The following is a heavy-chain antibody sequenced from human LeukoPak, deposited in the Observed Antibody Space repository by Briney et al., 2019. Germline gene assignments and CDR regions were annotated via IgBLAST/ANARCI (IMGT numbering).Heavy chain of an antibody. CDR2: ISYDGSNK. D-gene: IGHD2-15*01. CDR3: AKDMGHLGYCSGGSCPYFDY. Sequence: GRSLRLSCAASGFTFSSYGMPWVRQAPGKGLEWVAVISYDGSNKYYADSVKGRFTISRDNAKNSLYLQMNSLRAEDTALYYCAKDMGHLGYCSGGSCPYFDYWGQGTLVTVSS. V-gene: IGHV3-30*18. J-gene: IGHJ4*02. CDR1: GFTFSSYG.